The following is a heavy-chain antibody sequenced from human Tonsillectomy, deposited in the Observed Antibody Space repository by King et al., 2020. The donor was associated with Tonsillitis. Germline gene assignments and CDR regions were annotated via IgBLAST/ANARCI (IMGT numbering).Heavy chain of an antibody. D-gene: IGHD3-22*01. J-gene: IGHJ4*02. CDR2: ISYDGSNK. V-gene: IGHV3-30*04. Sequence: VKLVESGGGVVQPGRSLRLSCAASGFTFSSYAIHWVRQAPGKGLEWVAVISYDGSNKYCADSVKGRFTISRDNSKNTLYLQMNSLRAEDTAVYYCARANYYDSSSDPRIWGQGTLVTVSS. CDR1: GFTFSSYA. CDR3: ARANYYDSSSDPRI.